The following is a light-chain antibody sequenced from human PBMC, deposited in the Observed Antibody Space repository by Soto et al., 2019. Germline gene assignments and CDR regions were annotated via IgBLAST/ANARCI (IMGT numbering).Light chain of an antibody. CDR3: PDRSCTPKT. CDR2: WAS. J-gene: IGKJ1*01. CDR1: KSVFHSSKKQCS. Sequence: DVAVVSLSHRATINCKSSKSVFHSSKKQCSLAWYQHRPGQPPKVFLYWASTRESGVPDRFSGSGAWTDFTLTISIFQPEDFTTDYCPDRSCTPKTFCERT. V-gene: IGKV4-1*01.